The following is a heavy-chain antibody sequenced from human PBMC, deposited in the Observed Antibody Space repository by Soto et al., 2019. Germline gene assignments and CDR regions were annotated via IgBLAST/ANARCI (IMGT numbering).Heavy chain of an antibody. CDR1: GYTFTSYG. D-gene: IGHD2-15*01. CDR2: ISAYNGNT. V-gene: IGHV1-18*01. Sequence: ASVKVSCKASGYTFTSYGISWVRQAPGQGLEWMGWISAYNGNTNYAQKLQGRVTMTTDTSTSTAYMELRSLRSDEKAVYYCARVTLQCGSGGSCYKTGGTYNWFDRWGQGTLVIVSS. CDR3: ARVTLQCGSGGSCYKTGGTYNWFDR. J-gene: IGHJ5*02.